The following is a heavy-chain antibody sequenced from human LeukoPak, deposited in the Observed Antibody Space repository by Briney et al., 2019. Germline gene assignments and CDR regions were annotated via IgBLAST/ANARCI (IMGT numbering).Heavy chain of an antibody. D-gene: IGHD3-10*01. CDR2: TNAGSGNS. V-gene: IGHV1-3*01. J-gene: IGHJ4*02. CDR1: GYSLNYFA. Sequence: ASVKVSCKAPGYSLNYFAMHWVRQAPGQSLEWMGWTNAGSGNSAYSQRFQGRVTITRDTSANTAYMELRSLRSEDTAVYYCARVDYYGSGNYFDYWGQGSLVTVSS. CDR3: ARVDYYGSGNYFDY.